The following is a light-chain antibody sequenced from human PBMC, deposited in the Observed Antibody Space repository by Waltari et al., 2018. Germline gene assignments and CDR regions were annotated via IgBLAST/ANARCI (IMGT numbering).Light chain of an antibody. J-gene: IGKJ2*01. CDR2: TAS. Sequence: TCRASQGIFGQLSWFQQQPGRPPKLLIHTASSLQSGVPSRFSGSGSGTHFTLTITSLQPEDFATYFCLQDYSTPYTFGQGTKVDIK. V-gene: IGKV1-39*01. CDR1: QGIFGQ. CDR3: LQDYSTPYT.